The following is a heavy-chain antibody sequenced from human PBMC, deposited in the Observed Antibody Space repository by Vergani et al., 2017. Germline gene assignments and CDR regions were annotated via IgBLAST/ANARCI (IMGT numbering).Heavy chain of an antibody. J-gene: IGHJ3*02. D-gene: IGHD3-10*01. Sequence: QVQLVQSGAEVKKPGASVKVSCKVSGYTLTELSMHWVRQAPGKGLEWMGGFDHEDGETIYAQKFQGRVTMTEDTSTDTAYMELSSLRSEDTAVYYCATGEGPYGLSRVRGVISAFDIWGQGTMVTVSS. CDR3: ATGEGPYGLSRVRGVISAFDI. CDR2: FDHEDGET. CDR1: GYTLTELS. V-gene: IGHV1-24*01.